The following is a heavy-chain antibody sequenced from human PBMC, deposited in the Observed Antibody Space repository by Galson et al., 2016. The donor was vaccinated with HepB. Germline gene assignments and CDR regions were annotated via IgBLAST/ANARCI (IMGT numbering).Heavy chain of an antibody. CDR1: GFTFSNHA. J-gene: IGHJ5*02. D-gene: IGHD3-22*01. V-gene: IGHV3-23*01. Sequence: SLRLSCAASGFTFSNHALSWVRQAPGKGLEWVSVITGSGGSTYYADSVKGRFTISRDNSKNTLYLQMNSLRAEDTAVYYCAKAADYYDSSGYYYLNWCDPWGQGTLVTVSS. CDR2: ITGSGGST. CDR3: AKAADYYDSSGYYYLNWCDP.